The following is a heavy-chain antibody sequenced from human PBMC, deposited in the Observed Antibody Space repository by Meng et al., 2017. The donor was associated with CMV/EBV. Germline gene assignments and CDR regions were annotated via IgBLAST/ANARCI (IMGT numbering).Heavy chain of an antibody. CDR2: ISWDGGST. CDR3: AKDQDIVATGGALDY. D-gene: IGHD5-12*01. CDR1: GFTFDDYT. J-gene: IGHJ4*02. V-gene: IGHV3-43*01. Sequence: GGSLRLSCAASGFTFDDYTMHWVRQAPGKGLEWVSLISWDGGSTYYADSVKGRFTISRDNSKNSLYLQMNSLRTEDTALYYCAKDQDIVATGGALDYWGRGTLVTVSS.